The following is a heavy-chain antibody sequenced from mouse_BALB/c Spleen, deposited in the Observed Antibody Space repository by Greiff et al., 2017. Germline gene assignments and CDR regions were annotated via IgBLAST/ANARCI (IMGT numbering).Heavy chain of an antibody. J-gene: IGHJ4*01. CDR3: APYYRYRYYAMEY. CDR2: IDPANGNT. Sequence: EVQLQQSGAELVKPGASVKLSCTASGFNIKDTYMHWVKQRPEQGLEWIGRIDPANGNTKYDPKFQGKATITADTSSNTAYLQLSSLTSEDTAVYYCAPYYRYRYYAMEYGGQGTSVTVSS. D-gene: IGHD2-14*01. V-gene: IGHV14-3*02. CDR1: GFNIKDTY.